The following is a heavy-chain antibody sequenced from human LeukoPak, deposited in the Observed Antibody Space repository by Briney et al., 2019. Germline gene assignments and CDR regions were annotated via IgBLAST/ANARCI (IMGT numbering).Heavy chain of an antibody. CDR2: IYSGGST. CDR3: HYYDSSGYYYLFDY. J-gene: IGHJ4*02. V-gene: IGHV3-66*01. D-gene: IGHD3-22*01. CDR1: GFTVSSNY. Sequence: PGGSLRLSCAASGFTVSSNYMSWVRQAPGKGLGWVSVIYSGGSTYYANSVKGRFTISRDNSKNTLYLKMNSLRAEDTAVYYRHYYDSSGYYYLFDYWGQGTLVTVSS.